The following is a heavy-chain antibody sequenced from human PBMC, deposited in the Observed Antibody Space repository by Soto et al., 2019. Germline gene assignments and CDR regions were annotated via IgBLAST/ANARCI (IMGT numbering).Heavy chain of an antibody. CDR2: IYYRGSP. J-gene: IGHJ6*02. V-gene: IGHV4-59*01. D-gene: IGHD6-6*01. CDR1: GGSISSYY. CDR3: AREVAARPGMDV. Sequence: QVQLQESGPGLVKPSETLSLTCTVSGGSISSYYWSWIRQPPGKGLEWIGYIYYRGSPNYNPSLKRRVTRSVDTYKNQFSLKLSSVTAADTAVYYCAREVAARPGMDVWGQGTTVTVSS.